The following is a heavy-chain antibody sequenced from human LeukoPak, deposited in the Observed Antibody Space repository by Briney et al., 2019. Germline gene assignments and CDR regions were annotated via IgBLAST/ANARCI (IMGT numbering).Heavy chain of an antibody. CDR3: AKGCGGDCYSDEDDAFDI. J-gene: IGHJ3*02. D-gene: IGHD2-21*01. CDR2: ISGSGGST. V-gene: IGHV3-23*01. Sequence: LPGGSLRLSCAASGFTFSSYAMSWVRQAPGKGLEWVSAISGSGGSTYYADSVKGRFTISRDNSENTLYLQMNSLRAEDTAVYYCAKGCGGDCYSDEDDAFDIWGQGTMVTVSS. CDR1: GFTFSSYA.